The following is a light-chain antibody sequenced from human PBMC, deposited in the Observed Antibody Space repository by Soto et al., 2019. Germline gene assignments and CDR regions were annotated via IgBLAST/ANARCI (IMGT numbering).Light chain of an antibody. J-gene: IGLJ3*02. CDR1: SSNIGDNY. Sequence: QSALTQPPSVSAAPGQTVTISCSGSSSNIGDNYVSWYQQLPGTAPKLLIYESNKRPSGIPDRFSGSKSGTSATLGITGLLTGDEADYYCGTWDTSLSAWVFGGGTKLTVL. CDR3: GTWDTSLSAWV. CDR2: ESN. V-gene: IGLV1-51*02.